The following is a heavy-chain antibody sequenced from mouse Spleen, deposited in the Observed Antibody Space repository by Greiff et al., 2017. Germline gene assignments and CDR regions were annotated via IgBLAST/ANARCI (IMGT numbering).Heavy chain of an antibody. CDR3: ARPYRYDGGPFAY. V-gene: IGHV5-9-1*01. Sequence: DVKLVESGGGLVKPGGSLKLSCAASGFTFSSYAMSWVRQTPEKRLEWVATISSGGSYTYYPDSVKGRFTISRDNAKNTLYLQMSSLRSEDTAMYYCARPYRYDGGPFAYWGQGTLVTVSA. CDR1: GFTFSSYA. J-gene: IGHJ3*01. D-gene: IGHD2-14*01. CDR2: ISSGGSYT.